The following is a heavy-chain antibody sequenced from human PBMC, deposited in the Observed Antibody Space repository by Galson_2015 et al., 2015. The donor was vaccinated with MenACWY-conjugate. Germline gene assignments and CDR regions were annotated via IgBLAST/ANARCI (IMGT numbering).Heavy chain of an antibody. CDR2: ISSDSSST. CDR3: ARDSKHYGGNSGEFDP. J-gene: IGHJ5*02. V-gene: IGHV3-11*06. CDR1: GFTFSHYY. D-gene: IGHD4-23*01. Sequence: SLRLSCAASGFTFSHYYMSWIRQAPGKGLEWVSYISSDSSSTNYADSVKGRFTISRDNAKKLLYLQMNSLRAEDAAFYYCARDSKHYGGNSGEFDPCGQGTLVTVSS.